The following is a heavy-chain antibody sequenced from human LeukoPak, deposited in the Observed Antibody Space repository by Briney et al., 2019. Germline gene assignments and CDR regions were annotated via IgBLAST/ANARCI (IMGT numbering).Heavy chain of an antibody. D-gene: IGHD5-12*01. CDR2: IYTSGST. J-gene: IGHJ4*02. CDR1: GGSISSGSYY. CDR3: AREAGYSGYELLDY. V-gene: IGHV4-61*02. Sequence: TSQTLSLTCTVSGGSISSGSYYWSWIRQPAGKGLEWIGRIYTSGSTNHNPSLKSRVTISVDTSKNQFSLKLSSVTAADTAVYYCAREAGYSGYELLDYWGQGTLVTVSS.